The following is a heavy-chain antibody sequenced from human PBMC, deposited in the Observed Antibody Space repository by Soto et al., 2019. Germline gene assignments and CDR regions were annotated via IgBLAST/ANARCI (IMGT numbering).Heavy chain of an antibody. D-gene: IGHD3-3*01. J-gene: IGHJ4*02. V-gene: IGHV3-21*01. CDR1: GFTFSSYS. CDR3: ARGRGILEWLLSETDY. Sequence: GGSLRLSCAASGFTFSSYSMNWVRQAPGKGLEWVSSISSSSSYIYYADSVKGRFTISRDNAKNSLYLQMNSLRAEDTAVYYCARGRGILEWLLSETDYWGQGTLVTVSS. CDR2: ISSSSSYI.